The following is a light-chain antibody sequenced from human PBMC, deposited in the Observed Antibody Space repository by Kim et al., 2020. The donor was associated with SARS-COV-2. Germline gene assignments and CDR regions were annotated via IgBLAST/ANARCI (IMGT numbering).Light chain of an antibody. CDR3: CSYAGSYTYV. CDR1: SSDVGGYNY. CDR2: DVS. Sequence: QSALTQPRSVSGSPGKSVTICCTGTSSDVGGYNYVSWYQQHPGKAPKLMIYDVSKRPSGVPDRFSGSKSGNTASLTISGLQAEDEADFYCCSYAGSYTYVFGTGTKVTVL. J-gene: IGLJ1*01. V-gene: IGLV2-11*01.